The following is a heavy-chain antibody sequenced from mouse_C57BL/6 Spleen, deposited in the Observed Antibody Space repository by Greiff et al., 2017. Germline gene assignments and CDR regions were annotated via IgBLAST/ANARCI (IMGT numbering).Heavy chain of an antibody. Sequence: EVQLQQSGPELVKPGASVKISCKASGYTFTDYYMNWVKQSHGKSLEWIGDINPNNGGTSYNQKFKGKATLTVDKSSSTAYMELRSLTSEDSAVYYCARSYYTVDYWGQGTTLTVSS. CDR2: INPNNGGT. V-gene: IGHV1-26*01. J-gene: IGHJ2*01. CDR3: ARSYYTVDY. CDR1: GYTFTDYY. D-gene: IGHD2-12*01.